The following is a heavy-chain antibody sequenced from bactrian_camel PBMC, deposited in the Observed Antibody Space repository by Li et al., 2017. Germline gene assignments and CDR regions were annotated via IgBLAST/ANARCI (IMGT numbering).Heavy chain of an antibody. J-gene: IGHJ4*01. CDR2: IDTGSRVS. CDR1: GFTFGRYY. D-gene: IGHD1*01. CDR3: AIGLPAFPN. Sequence: HVQLVESGGDLAQPGGSLKLSCVASGFTFGRYYVRWVRQAPGKGLEWVSSIDTGSRVSSHGNSVKGRFVISKDASKSTVYLQMNNLKPEDTAVYYCAIGLPAFPNWGQGTQVTVS. V-gene: IGHV3-2*01.